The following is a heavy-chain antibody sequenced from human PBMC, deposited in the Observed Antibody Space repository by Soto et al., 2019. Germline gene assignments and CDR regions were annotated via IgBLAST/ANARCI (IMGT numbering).Heavy chain of an antibody. CDR3: ARDPHDYGDNPVKLGYMDV. V-gene: IGHV3-21*01. Sequence: PGGSLRLSCAASGFTFSSYSMNWVRQAPGKGLEWVSSISSSSSYIYYADSVKGRFTISRDNAKNSLYLQMNSLRAEDTAVYYCARDPHDYGDNPVKLGYMDVWGKGTTVTVSS. CDR1: GFTFSSYS. D-gene: IGHD4-17*01. J-gene: IGHJ6*03. CDR2: ISSSSSYI.